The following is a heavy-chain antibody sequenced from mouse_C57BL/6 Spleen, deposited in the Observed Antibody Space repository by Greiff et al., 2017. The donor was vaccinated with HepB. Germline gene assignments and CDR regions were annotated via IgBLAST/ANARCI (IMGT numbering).Heavy chain of an antibody. CDR2: ISSGSSTI. Sequence: EVKLMESGGGLVKPGGSLKLSCAASGFTFSDYGMHWVRQAPEKGLEWVAYISSGSSTIYYADTVKGRFTISRDNAKNTLFLQMTSLRSEDTAMYYCARDNYYGSSPWFAYWGQGTLVTVSA. CDR1: GFTFSDYG. CDR3: ARDNYYGSSPWFAY. V-gene: IGHV5-17*01. J-gene: IGHJ3*01. D-gene: IGHD1-1*01.